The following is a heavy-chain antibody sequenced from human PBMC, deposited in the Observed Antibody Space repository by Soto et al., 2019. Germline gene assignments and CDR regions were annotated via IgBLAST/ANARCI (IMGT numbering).Heavy chain of an antibody. CDR1: GFSIRTYG. CDR3: ATEPRMSSRGRGGMDV. V-gene: IGHV3-33*01. CDR2: IWSDGSDP. J-gene: IGHJ6*02. Sequence: QVELVESGGGVVQPGKSLRLSCVASGFSIRTYGMHWVRQAPGKGLEWVAVIWSDGSDPLYADSMKGRLTISRDNAKNTLYLQVNSLRADDTAAYFCATEPRMSSRGRGGMDVWGHGTTVIVSS. D-gene: IGHD3-10*01.